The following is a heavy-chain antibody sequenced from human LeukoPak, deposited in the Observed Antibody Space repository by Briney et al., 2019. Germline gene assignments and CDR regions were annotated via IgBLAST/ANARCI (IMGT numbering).Heavy chain of an antibody. V-gene: IGHV4-34*01. CDR1: GGSFSGYY. J-gene: IGHJ6*03. CDR3: ARASPGPAYYYYYMDV. CDR2: INHSGST. Sequence: SETLSLTCAVSGGSFSGYYWSWIRQPPGKGLEWIGEINHSGSTNYNPSLKSRVTISVDTSKDQFSLKLSSVTAADTAVYYCARASPGPAYYYYYMDVWGKGTTVTVSS. D-gene: IGHD2-2*01.